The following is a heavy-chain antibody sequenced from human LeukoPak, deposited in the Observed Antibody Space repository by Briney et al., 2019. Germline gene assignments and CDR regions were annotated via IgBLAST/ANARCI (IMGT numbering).Heavy chain of an antibody. J-gene: IGHJ4*02. CDR2: MNPNSGNT. CDR1: GYTFTSYD. D-gene: IGHD1-26*01. Sequence: ASVKVSCKASGYTFTSYDINWVRQATGQGLEWMGWMNPNSGNTGYAQKFQGRVTITRNTSISTAYMELSSLRSEDTAVYYCAREPAGYYTAFFDYWGQGTLVTVSS. V-gene: IGHV1-8*03. CDR3: AREPAGYYTAFFDY.